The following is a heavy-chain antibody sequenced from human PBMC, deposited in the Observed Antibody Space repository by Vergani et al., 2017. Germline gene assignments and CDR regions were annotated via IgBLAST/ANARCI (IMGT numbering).Heavy chain of an antibody. CDR1: GFTFVDYA. Sequence: EVQLVESGGGLVQPGRSLRLSCAASGFTFVDYAMHWVRQAPGKGLEWVSGISWNSGSIGDADSVKGRFTISRDNAKNSLYLQMNSLRAEDTALYYCSKSSGTHFYYYCIDVWGKGTTVTVSS. V-gene: IGHV3-9*01. CDR2: ISWNSGSI. J-gene: IGHJ6*03. D-gene: IGHD5-12*01. CDR3: SKSSGTHFYYYCIDV.